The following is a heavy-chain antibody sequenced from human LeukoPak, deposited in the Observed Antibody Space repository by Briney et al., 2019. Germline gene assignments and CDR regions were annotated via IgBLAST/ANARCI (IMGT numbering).Heavy chain of an antibody. D-gene: IGHD6-19*01. CDR2: IIPILGIA. CDR3: ARDRKYSSGWYLGY. J-gene: IGHJ4*02. CDR1: GGTFSSYT. V-gene: IGHV1-69*04. Sequence: SVKVSCKASGGTFSSYTISWVRQAPGQGLEWMGRIIPILGIANYAQRFQGRVTITADKSTSTAYMELSSLRSEDTAVYYCARDRKYSSGWYLGYWGQGTLVTVSS.